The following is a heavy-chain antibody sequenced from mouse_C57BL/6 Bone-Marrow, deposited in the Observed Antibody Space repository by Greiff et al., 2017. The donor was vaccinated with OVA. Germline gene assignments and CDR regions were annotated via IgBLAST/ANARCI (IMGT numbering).Heavy chain of an antibody. CDR1: GYTFTNYW. CDR3: AIYGSRRDWYFDV. Sequence: QVQLQQPGAELVKPGASVKLSCKASGYTFTNYWIGWAQQRPGHGLEWIGDIYPGGGYTNYNEKFKGKATLTADKSSSTAYMQVSSLTSEDSAIYYCAIYGSRRDWYFDVWGTGTTVTVSS. V-gene: IGHV1-63*01. CDR2: IYPGGGYT. D-gene: IGHD1-1*01. J-gene: IGHJ1*03.